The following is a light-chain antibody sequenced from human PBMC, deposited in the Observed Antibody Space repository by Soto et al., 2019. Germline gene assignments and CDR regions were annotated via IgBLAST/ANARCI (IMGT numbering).Light chain of an antibody. CDR3: HQYNDWPPLS. CDR2: DAS. V-gene: IGKV3-15*01. Sequence: EIVMTQSPATLSVSPGERATLSCRASQSVSSHLAWYQQKPGQAPRLLIYDASTRATDIPARFSGSGSGTEFTLTIISLRSEDFAVSYFHQYNDWPPLSFGGGTMVEIK. J-gene: IGKJ4*01. CDR1: QSVSSH.